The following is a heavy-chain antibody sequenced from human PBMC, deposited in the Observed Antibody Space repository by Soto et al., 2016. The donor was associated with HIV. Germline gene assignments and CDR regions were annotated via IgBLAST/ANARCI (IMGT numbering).Heavy chain of an antibody. D-gene: IGHD6-13*01. Sequence: EVQLLESGGGLVQPGGSLRLSCAASRFTFSSYAMSWVRQAPGKGLEWVSVISGSGGSTYYADSVKGRFTISRDNSKNTLYLQMNSLRAEDTAVYYCAEAGAGYSSSWYGASDYWGQGTLVTVSS. CDR2: ISGSGGST. V-gene: IGHV3-23*01. CDR3: AEAGAGYSSSWYGASDY. J-gene: IGHJ4*02. CDR1: RFTFSSYA.